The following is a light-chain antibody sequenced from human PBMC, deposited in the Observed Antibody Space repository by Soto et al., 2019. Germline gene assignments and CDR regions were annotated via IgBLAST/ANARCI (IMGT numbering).Light chain of an antibody. J-gene: IGKJ1*01. V-gene: IGKV3-20*01. CDR3: QQYRISPRT. Sequence: EIVLTQSPGTLSLSPGERATLSCRASQSVSSSHLAWYQQKPGQAPRLLIYATSFRATGIPDRFSGSGSGTDFTLTISRLEPEDFAVYYCQQYRISPRTFGQGTRVEI. CDR2: ATS. CDR1: QSVSSSH.